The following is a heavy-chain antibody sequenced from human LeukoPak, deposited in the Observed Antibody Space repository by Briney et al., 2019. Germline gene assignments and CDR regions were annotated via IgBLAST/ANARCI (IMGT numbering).Heavy chain of an antibody. Sequence: QTGGSLRLSCAASGFTFDAYTMHWVRQIPGKGLEWVSLISWDASTTHYVDSVRGRFTISRDNSKNSLYLQMDSLTTEDTALYYCVKDISIALAGEAPDYWGQGTLVTVSS. CDR3: VKDISIALAGEAPDY. D-gene: IGHD6-19*01. J-gene: IGHJ4*02. V-gene: IGHV3-43*01. CDR2: ISWDASTT. CDR1: GFTFDAYT.